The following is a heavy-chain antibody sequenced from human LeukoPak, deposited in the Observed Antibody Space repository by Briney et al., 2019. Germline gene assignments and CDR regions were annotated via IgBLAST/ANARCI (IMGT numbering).Heavy chain of an antibody. J-gene: IGHJ4*02. CDR3: ARASRSRIVAMTAGAFDY. V-gene: IGHV4-34*01. Sequence: SRVTISVDTSKNQFSLKLSSVTAADTAVCYCARASRSRIVAMTAGAFDYWGQGTLVTVSS. D-gene: IGHD5-12*01.